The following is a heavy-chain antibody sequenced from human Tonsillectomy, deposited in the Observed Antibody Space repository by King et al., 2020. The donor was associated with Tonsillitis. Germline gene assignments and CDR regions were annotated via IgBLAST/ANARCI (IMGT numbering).Heavy chain of an antibody. CDR1: GYTFSSYG. Sequence: QRVQSGAEVKKPGASVKVSCKASGYTFSSYGISWVRQAPGQGREWMGWISDYNGKTKHAQKFQGRVTMTTDTSTSTAYMERRSLRSDDMAVYSWARVGRGSSGHNWFDPWGQGTLVTVSS. J-gene: IGHJ5*02. CDR2: ISDYNGKT. D-gene: IGHD6-19*01. V-gene: IGHV1-18*03. CDR3: ARVGRGSSGHNWFDP.